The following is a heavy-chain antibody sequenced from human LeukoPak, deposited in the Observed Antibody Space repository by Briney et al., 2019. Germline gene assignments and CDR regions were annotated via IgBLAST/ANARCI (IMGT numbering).Heavy chain of an antibody. Sequence: GGSLRLSCAASGFTFSSYAMSWVRQAPGKGLEWVSAISGSGGSTYYADSVKGRFTISRDNSKNTLYLQMNSLRAEDTAVYYCARDPRGTVTPAYFDYWGQGTLVTVSS. V-gene: IGHV3-23*01. CDR1: GFTFSSYA. CDR3: ARDPRGTVTPAYFDY. CDR2: ISGSGGST. J-gene: IGHJ4*02. D-gene: IGHD4-17*01.